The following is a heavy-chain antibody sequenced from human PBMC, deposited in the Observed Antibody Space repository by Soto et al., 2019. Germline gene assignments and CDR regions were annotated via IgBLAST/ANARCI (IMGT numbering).Heavy chain of an antibody. CDR2: IYYSGST. CDR3: AGRDGYNSGFDY. CDR1: GGSISSYY. D-gene: IGHD5-12*01. V-gene: IGHV4-59*01. Sequence: KASETLSLTCTVSGGSISSYYWSWIRQPPGKGLEWIGYIYYSGSTNYNPSLKSRVTISVDTSKNQFSLKLSSVTAADTAVYYCAGRDGYNSGFDYWGQGTLVTVSS. J-gene: IGHJ4*02.